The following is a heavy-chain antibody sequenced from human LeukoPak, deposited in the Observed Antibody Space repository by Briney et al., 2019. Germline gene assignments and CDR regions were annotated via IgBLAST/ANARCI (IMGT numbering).Heavy chain of an antibody. Sequence: PGGSLGLSRAASGFTFDDYGMSWVRQAPGKGLEWVSGINWNGGSTGYADSVKGRFTISRDNAKNSLYLQMNSLRAEDTALYYCARLAAARPRAYYYYYMDVWGKGTTVTVSS. J-gene: IGHJ6*03. D-gene: IGHD6-6*01. CDR2: INWNGGST. CDR3: ARLAAARPRAYYYYYMDV. CDR1: GFTFDDYG. V-gene: IGHV3-20*04.